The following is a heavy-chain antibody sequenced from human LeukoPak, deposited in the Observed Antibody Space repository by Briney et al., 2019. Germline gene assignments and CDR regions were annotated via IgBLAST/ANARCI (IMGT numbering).Heavy chain of an antibody. CDR2: IYHSGGT. Sequence: SGTLSLTCDVSGDSISSNNWWSWVRQFPGKGLEWIGEIYHSGGTSYNPSLKSRVTISADKSKNQFSLRLNSVTAADAAVYYCARGETLGYCSSTSCYAVWFDPWGQGTLVTVSS. J-gene: IGHJ5*02. CDR3: ARGETLGYCSSTSCYAVWFDP. D-gene: IGHD2-2*01. V-gene: IGHV4-4*02. CDR1: GDSISSNNW.